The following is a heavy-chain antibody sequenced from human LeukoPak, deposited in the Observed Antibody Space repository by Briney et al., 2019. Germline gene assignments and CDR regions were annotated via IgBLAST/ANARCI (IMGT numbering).Heavy chain of an antibody. CDR2: INPNSGGT. D-gene: IGHD3-3*01. CDR1: GYTFTSYY. V-gene: IGHV1-2*02. Sequence: ASVKVSCKASGYTFTSYYMHWVRQAPGQGLEWMGWINPNSGGTNYAQKFQGRVTMTTDTSTSAAYMELRSLRSDDTAVYYCARDVSDFWSFSKYYYMDVWGKGTTVSVSS. J-gene: IGHJ6*03. CDR3: ARDVSDFWSFSKYYYMDV.